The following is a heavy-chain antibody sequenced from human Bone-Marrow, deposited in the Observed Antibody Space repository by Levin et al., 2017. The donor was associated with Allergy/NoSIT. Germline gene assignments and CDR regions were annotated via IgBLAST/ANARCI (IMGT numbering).Heavy chain of an antibody. V-gene: IGHV3-7*01. J-gene: IGHJ5*02. D-gene: IGHD3-3*01. CDR1: GFTFSSYW. CDR2: IKQDGSEK. CDR3: ARSGAVGGDYTNWFDP. Sequence: PSGGSLRLSCAASGFTFSSYWMSWVRQAPGKGLEWVANIKQDGSEKYYVDSVKGRFTISRDNAKNSLYLQMNSLRAEDTAVYYCARSGAVGGDYTNWFDPWGQGTLVTVSS.